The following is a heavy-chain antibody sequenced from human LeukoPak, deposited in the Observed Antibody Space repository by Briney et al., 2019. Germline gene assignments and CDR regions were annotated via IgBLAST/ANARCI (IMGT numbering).Heavy chain of an antibody. CDR2: IYYSGST. Sequence: SETLSLTCTVSGGSMSGYYWSWIRHPPAPGLELIGYIYYSGSTNYNPSLKSRVTISVDTSKNQFSLKLSSVTAADTAVYYCARVGGSYSYYYYGMDVWGQGTTVTVSS. J-gene: IGHJ6*02. CDR3: ARVGGSYSYYYYGMDV. V-gene: IGHV4-59*12. CDR1: GGSMSGYY. D-gene: IGHD1-26*01.